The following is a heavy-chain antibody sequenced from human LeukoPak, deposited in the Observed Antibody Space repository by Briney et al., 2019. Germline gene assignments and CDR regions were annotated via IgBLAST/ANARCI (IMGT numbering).Heavy chain of an antibody. Sequence: GGSLRLSCAASGFTFSSYAMSWVRQAPGKGLEWVSAISGSGGSTYYADSVKGRFTISRDNSKNTLYLQMNSLRAEDTAVYYCAKVFLVEVLRYFDWYHPKGWYCFDYWGQGTPVTVSS. V-gene: IGHV3-23*01. CDR2: ISGSGGST. CDR3: AKVFLVEVLRYFDWYHPKGWYCFDY. D-gene: IGHD3-9*01. J-gene: IGHJ4*02. CDR1: GFTFSSYA.